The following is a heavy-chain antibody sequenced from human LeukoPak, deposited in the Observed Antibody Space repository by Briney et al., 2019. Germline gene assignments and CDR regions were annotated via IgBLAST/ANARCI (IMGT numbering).Heavy chain of an antibody. CDR2: IDPSGGST. CDR1: GYIFTSYF. CDR3: ARDQDLDY. Sequence: ASVKVSCKASGYIFTSYFIHWVRQAPGQGLEWMGIIDPSGGSTILAQQFQGRVTMTRDTSTSTVYMELGSVRSEDTAVYYCARDQDLDYWGQGSLVTVSS. J-gene: IGHJ4*02. V-gene: IGHV1-46*01.